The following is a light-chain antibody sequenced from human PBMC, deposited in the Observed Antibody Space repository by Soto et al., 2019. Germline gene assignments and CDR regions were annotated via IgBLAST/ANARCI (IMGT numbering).Light chain of an antibody. CDR1: QGISSY. CDR2: AAS. Sequence: SLSTHCPSSLSAXTGXMXXXXXXASQGISSYLAWYQQKPGKAPKLLIYAASTLQSGVPSRFSGSGSGTDFTLTISCLQSEDFATYYCQQYYSFPQTFCQRGKVDI. V-gene: IGKV1-8*01. J-gene: IGKJ1*01. CDR3: QQYYSFPQT.